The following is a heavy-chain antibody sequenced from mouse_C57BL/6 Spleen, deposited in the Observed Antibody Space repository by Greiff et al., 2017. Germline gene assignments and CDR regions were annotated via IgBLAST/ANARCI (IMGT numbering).Heavy chain of an antibody. J-gene: IGHJ4*01. V-gene: IGHV1-82*01. D-gene: IGHD3-2*02. CDR2: IYPGDGDT. CDR1: GYAFSSSW. CDR3: ARGSSGSLYYYAMDY. Sequence: QVQLQQSGPELVKPGASVKISCKASGYAFSSSWMNWVKQRPGKGLAWIGRIYPGDGDTNYNGKFKGKATLTADKSSSTAYMPLSSLTSEDSAVSVCARGSSGSLYYYAMDYWGQGTSVTVSS.